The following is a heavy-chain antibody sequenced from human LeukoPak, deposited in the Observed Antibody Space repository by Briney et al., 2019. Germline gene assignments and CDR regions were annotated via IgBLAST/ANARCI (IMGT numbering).Heavy chain of an antibody. Sequence: GSLRLSCAASGFTFSSYGMHWVRQAPGEGLEWVAVIWYDGSNKYYADSVKGRFTISRDNSKNTLYLQMNSLRAEDTAVDYCARDSMVRGAQSGYFDYWGQGTLVTVSS. CDR3: ARDSMVRGAQSGYFDY. CDR2: IWYDGSNK. V-gene: IGHV3-33*01. CDR1: GFTFSSYG. J-gene: IGHJ4*02. D-gene: IGHD3-10*01.